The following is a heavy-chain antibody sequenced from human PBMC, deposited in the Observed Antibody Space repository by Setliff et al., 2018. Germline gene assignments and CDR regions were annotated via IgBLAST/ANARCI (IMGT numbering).Heavy chain of an antibody. Sequence: PSETLSLTCAVSGYSISNGFYWGWIRQSPVKGLEWIGSLFDGGSAYYSPSLKSRASISLDASKNQFALKLTSATAADTAVYYCARDPHYDPTYSLPGHAFDSWGQGIMVT. J-gene: IGHJ3*01. CDR3: ARDPHYDPTYSLPGHAFDS. D-gene: IGHD3-22*01. V-gene: IGHV4-38-2*02. CDR2: LFDGGSA. CDR1: GYSISNGFY.